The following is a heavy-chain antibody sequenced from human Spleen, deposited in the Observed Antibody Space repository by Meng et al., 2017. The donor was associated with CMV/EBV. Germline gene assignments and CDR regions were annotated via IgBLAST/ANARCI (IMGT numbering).Heavy chain of an antibody. CDR3: TAHLLYSNVRSTDY. V-gene: IGHV3-15*01. CDR2: IKSKTDGGTT. J-gene: IGHJ4*02. D-gene: IGHD4-11*01. Sequence: GESLKISCAASGFTFSNAWMSWVRQAPGKGLEWVGRIKSKTDGGTTDYAAPVKGRFTISRDDSKNTLYLQMNSLKTEDTAVYYCTAHLLYSNVRSTDYWGQGTLVTVSS. CDR1: GFTFSNAW.